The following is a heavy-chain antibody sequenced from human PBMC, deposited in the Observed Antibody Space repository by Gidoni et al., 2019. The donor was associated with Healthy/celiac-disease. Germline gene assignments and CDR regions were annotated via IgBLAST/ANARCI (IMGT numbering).Heavy chain of an antibody. CDR3: ARVGDGYLAGYYYSMDV. J-gene: IGHJ6*02. V-gene: IGHV3-48*02. Sequence: EVQLVESGGGLVQPGGSLSLSCAASGFTFSSYSMNWVRQAPGKGLEWVSYISSWGRFTISRDNAKNSLYLQMNSLRDEDTAVYYCARVGDGYLAGYYYSMDVWGQGTTVTVSS. CDR2: ISSW. CDR1: GFTFSSYS. D-gene: IGHD5-12*01.